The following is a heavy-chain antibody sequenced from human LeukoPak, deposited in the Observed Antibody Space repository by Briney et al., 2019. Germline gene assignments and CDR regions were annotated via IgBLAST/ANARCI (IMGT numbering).Heavy chain of an antibody. J-gene: IGHJ4*02. V-gene: IGHV4-59*12. CDR3: ARGAGVYCSSTSCQEGNFDY. Sequence: SETPSLTCTVSGGSISSYYWSWIRQPPGKGLEWIGYIYYSGSTNYDPSLKSRVTISVDTSKNQFSLKLSSVTAADTAVYYCARGAGVYCSSTSCQEGNFDYWGQGTLVTVSS. CDR2: IYYSGST. D-gene: IGHD2-2*01. CDR1: GGSISSYY.